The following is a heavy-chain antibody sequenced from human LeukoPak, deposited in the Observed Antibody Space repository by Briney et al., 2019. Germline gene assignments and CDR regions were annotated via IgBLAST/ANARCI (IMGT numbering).Heavy chain of an antibody. J-gene: IGHJ4*02. CDR2: MFYTGST. D-gene: IGHD3-3*01. Sequence: SETLSLTCTVSGGSISSMSYYWGWIRQPPGKGLEWIGSMFYTGSTYYNPPLKNRLTMSVDTSKNQFSLKLSSVTAADTAVYYCARRKDFWSGLINYWGQGTLVTVSS. CDR1: GGSISSMSYY. CDR3: ARRKDFWSGLINY. V-gene: IGHV4-39*01.